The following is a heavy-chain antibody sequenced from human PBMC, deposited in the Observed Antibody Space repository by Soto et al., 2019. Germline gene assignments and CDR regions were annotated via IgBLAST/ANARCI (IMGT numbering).Heavy chain of an antibody. J-gene: IGHJ6*02. CDR2: IIPIFGTA. CDR3: ARHPRQNYYYGMDV. Sequence: QVQLVQSGAEVKKPGSSVKVSCKASGGTFSSYAISWVRQAPGQGLEWMGGIIPIFGTANYAQKFQGRVTITADESTRTAYMELSSLRSEDTAVYYCARHPRQNYYYGMDVWGQGTTVTVSS. V-gene: IGHV1-69*12. CDR1: GGTFSSYA.